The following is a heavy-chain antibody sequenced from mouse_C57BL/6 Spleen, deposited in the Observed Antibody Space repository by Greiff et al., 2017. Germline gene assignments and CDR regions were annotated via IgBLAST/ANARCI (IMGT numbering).Heavy chain of an antibody. V-gene: IGHV1-80*01. CDR1: GYAFSSYW. CDR3: ARSYDYFYYFDY. Sequence: QVQLQQSGAELVKPGASVKISCKASGYAFSSYWMNWVKQRPGKGLEWIGQIYPGDGDTNYNGKFKGKATLTADKSSSTAYMQLSSLTSEDSAVYFCARSYDYFYYFDYWGQGTTLTVSS. J-gene: IGHJ2*01. D-gene: IGHD2-4*01. CDR2: IYPGDGDT.